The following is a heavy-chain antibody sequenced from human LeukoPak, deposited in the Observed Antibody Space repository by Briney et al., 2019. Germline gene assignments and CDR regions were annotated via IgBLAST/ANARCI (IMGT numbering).Heavy chain of an antibody. Sequence: PGGSLRLSCAASGVTVSNNYMSWVRQAPGKGLEWVSVIYSGGSTYYADSVKGRFTISRDNSKNTLYLQMNFLRAEDTAVYYCARDLGGREHYWGQGTLVTVSS. D-gene: IGHD3-16*01. CDR2: IYSGGST. CDR3: ARDLGGREHY. CDR1: GVTVSNNY. J-gene: IGHJ4*02. V-gene: IGHV3-53*01.